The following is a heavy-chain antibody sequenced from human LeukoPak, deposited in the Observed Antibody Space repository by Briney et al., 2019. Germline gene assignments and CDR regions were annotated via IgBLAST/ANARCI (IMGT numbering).Heavy chain of an antibody. J-gene: IGHJ4*02. CDR1: GGSISSSSYY. V-gene: IGHV4-39*07. CDR2: IYYSGST. CDR3: ARDRGSAGGFDY. Sequence: SETLSLTCTVSGGSISSSSYYWGWIRQPPGKGLEWIGSIYYSGSTYYNPSLKSRVTISRDTSKNQLSLKLSSVTAADTAVYYCARDRGSAGGFDYWGQGTLVPVSS. D-gene: IGHD6-13*01.